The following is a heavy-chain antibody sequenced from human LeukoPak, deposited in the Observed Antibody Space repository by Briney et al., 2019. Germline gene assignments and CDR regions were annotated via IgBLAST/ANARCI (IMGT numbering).Heavy chain of an antibody. CDR1: GFTVSSNY. D-gene: IGHD1/OR15-1a*01. J-gene: IGHJ3*02. CDR2: IYSGGYT. CDR3: ARPTTKDAFDI. Sequence: GGSLRLSCAASGFTVSSNYMTWVRQAPGKGLEWVSIIYSGGYTYYADSVKGRFTISRDNSKNTLYLQMNSLRAEDTTVYYCARPTTKDAFDIWGQGTMVTVSS. V-gene: IGHV3-53*01.